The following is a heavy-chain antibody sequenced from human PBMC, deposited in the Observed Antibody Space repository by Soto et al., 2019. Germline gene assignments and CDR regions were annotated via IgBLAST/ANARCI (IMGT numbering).Heavy chain of an antibody. CDR3: ARQAIAARPTGYYYYGMDV. V-gene: IGHV5-51*01. D-gene: IGHD6-6*01. J-gene: IGHJ6*02. CDR1: GYSFTSYW. CDR2: IYPGDSDT. Sequence: PGESLKISCKGSGYSFTSYWIGWVRQMPGKGLEWMGIIYPGDSDTRYSPSFQGQVTISADKSISTAYLQWSSLKASDTAMYYCARQAIAARPTGYYYYGMDVSGQGTTVTV.